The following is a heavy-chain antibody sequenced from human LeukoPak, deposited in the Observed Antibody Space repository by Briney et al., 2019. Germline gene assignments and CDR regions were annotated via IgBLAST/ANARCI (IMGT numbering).Heavy chain of an antibody. CDR3: ARDLSSRDAY. J-gene: IGHJ4*02. CDR1: GFTVSINW. CDR2: LKEDGSRQ. V-gene: IGHV3-7*03. D-gene: IGHD6-13*01. Sequence: PGGSLRLSCAASGFTVSINWMGWVRQAPGKGLEWVASLKEDGSRQYYVDSVRGRFTIPRDNAKNSLYLQMSSLRVEDTAVYYCARDLSSRDAYWGQGTLVTVSS.